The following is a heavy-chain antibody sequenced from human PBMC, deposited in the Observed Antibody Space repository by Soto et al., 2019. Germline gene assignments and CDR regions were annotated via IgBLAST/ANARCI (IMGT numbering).Heavy chain of an antibody. CDR3: ASSIRVTFGGVIADF. Sequence: QVQLQQSGPGLVKPSQTLYLTCTVSGGSISSGGYYWSWIRQHPGKGLEWIGYIPSHGSTYYTPSLKRRVTISVDTSKNKSSLKLSSVTAADTAVYYCASSIRVTFGGVIADFWGQGTLVTVSS. CDR1: GGSISSGGYY. CDR2: IPSHGST. J-gene: IGHJ4*02. V-gene: IGHV4-31*03. D-gene: IGHD3-16*02.